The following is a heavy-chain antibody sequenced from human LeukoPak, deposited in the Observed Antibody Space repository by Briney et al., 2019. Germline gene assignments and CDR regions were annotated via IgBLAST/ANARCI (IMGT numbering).Heavy chain of an antibody. D-gene: IGHD2-15*01. CDR1: GYTFTNYY. CDR2: INPSGGST. V-gene: IGHV1-46*01. J-gene: IGHJ3*01. Sequence: ASVKVSCKTSGYTFTNYYIHWVRRAPGQPLEWMGKINPSGGSTSYPQKFQGRVTMTRDTSTTTVYMELSTLRSEDTAIYYRARGYCSGGGCSVLDAFDGWGQGTMVTVSS. CDR3: ARGYCSGGGCSVLDAFDG.